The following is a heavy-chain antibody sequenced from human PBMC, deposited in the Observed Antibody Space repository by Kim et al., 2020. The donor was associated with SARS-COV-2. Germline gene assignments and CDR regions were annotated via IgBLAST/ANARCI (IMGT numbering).Heavy chain of an antibody. Sequence: SETLSLTCAVSGGSISSSNWWSWVRQPPGTGLEWIGEIYHSGSTNYNPSLKSRVTISVDKSKNQFSLKLSSVTAADTAVYYCARDRDPIYDSSGYIAGWGQGTLVTVSS. CDR2: IYHSGST. V-gene: IGHV4-4*02. CDR3: ARDRDPIYDSSGYIAG. J-gene: IGHJ4*02. CDR1: GGSISSSNW. D-gene: IGHD3-22*01.